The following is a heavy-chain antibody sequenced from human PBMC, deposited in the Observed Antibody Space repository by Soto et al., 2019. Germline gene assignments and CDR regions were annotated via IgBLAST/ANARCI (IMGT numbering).Heavy chain of an antibody. V-gene: IGHV3-30-3*01. CDR2: ISFDGTKK. CDR3: AREDDYGYSYINYGLDV. D-gene: IGHD4-17*01. CDR1: GFTFNIYA. Sequence: PGGSLRLSCAASGFTFNIYALHWVRQAPGKGLEWVAVISFDGTKKYYSDSVKGRFTISRDNLKNTLYLQMNNLRVEDAALYFCAREDDYGYSYINYGLDVWGQGTMVPVSS. J-gene: IGHJ6*02.